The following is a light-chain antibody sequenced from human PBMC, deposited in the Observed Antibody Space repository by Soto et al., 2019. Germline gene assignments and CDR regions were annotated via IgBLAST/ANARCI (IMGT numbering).Light chain of an antibody. Sequence: VLTQPPSASGSPGQSVTISCTGTSSDVGGYNCVSWYQQHPGKAPKLMIYEVSKRPSGVPDRFSGSKSGNTASLTVSGLQAEDEADYYCSSYAGSNIPVVFGGGTQLTVL. J-gene: IGLJ2*01. CDR2: EVS. CDR3: SSYAGSNIPVV. CDR1: SSDVGGYNC. V-gene: IGLV2-8*01.